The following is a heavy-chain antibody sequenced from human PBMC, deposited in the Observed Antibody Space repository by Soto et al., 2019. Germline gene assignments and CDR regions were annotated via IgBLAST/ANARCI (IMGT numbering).Heavy chain of an antibody. D-gene: IGHD3-22*01. V-gene: IGHV1-69*12. CDR1: GGTFSSYA. CDR3: ARVTPHTYYYDSSGYYYGMDV. J-gene: IGHJ6*02. Sequence: QVQLVQSGAEVKKPGSSVKVSCKASGGTFSSYAISWVRQAPGQGLEWMGGIIPIFGTANYAQKFQGRVTITADESTSTAYMELRSLRSEDTAVYYCARVTPHTYYYDSSGYYYGMDVWGQGTTVTVSS. CDR2: IIPIFGTA.